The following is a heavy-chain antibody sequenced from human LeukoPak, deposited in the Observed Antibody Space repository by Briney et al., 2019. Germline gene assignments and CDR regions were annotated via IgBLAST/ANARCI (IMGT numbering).Heavy chain of an antibody. D-gene: IGHD3-22*01. J-gene: IGHJ4*02. CDR3: ARMAYYDSSGPGFDY. CDR1: GGSFSGYY. CDR2: INHSGST. V-gene: IGHV4-34*01. Sequence: SETLSLTCAVYGGSFSGYYWSWIRQPPGKGLEWIGEINHSGSTNYNPSLKSRVTISVDTSKNQFSLKLSSVTAADTAVYYCARMAYYDSSGPGFDYWGQGTLVTVSS.